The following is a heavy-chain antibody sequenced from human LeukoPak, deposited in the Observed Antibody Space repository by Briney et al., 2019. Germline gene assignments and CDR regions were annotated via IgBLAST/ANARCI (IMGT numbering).Heavy chain of an antibody. CDR2: ISSSSSYI. D-gene: IGHD3-10*01. V-gene: IGHV3-21*01. CDR3: VKVAKYYYGSETYYFFEH. CDR1: GFTFSSYS. Sequence: PGGSLRLSCAASGFTFSSYSMNWVRQAPGKGLEWVSSISSSSSYIYYADSVKGRFTISRDNAKNSLYLQMNSLRAEDTGIYYCVKVAKYYYGSETYYFFEHWGQGTPVTASS. J-gene: IGHJ4*02.